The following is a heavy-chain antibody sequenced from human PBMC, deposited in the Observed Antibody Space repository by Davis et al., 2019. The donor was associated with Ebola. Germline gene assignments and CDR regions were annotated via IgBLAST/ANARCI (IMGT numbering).Heavy chain of an antibody. CDR1: GYSFARYW. CDR2: IYPGDPES. V-gene: IGHV5-51*01. Sequence: GESLKISCKGSGYSFARYWIGWVRQMPDKGLELMGIIYPGDPESRYSPSFEGQVTLSADISISTAYLQWSSLKASDTAIYYCARILDISVAAAGPFDSWGQGTLVTVSS. D-gene: IGHD6-13*01. CDR3: ARILDISVAAAGPFDS. J-gene: IGHJ4*02.